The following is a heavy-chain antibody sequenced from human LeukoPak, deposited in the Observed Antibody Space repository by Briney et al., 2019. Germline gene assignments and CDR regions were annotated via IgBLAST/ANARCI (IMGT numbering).Heavy chain of an antibody. V-gene: IGHV3-23*01. CDR3: AKSPGIAVAGTPFDY. CDR2: ISGSGGST. J-gene: IGHJ4*02. Sequence: GGSLRLSCAASGFTFSSYAMSWVRQAPGKGLEWVSGISGSGGSTYYADSVKGRFTISRDNSKNTLYLQVNSLRAEDTAVYYCAKSPGIAVAGTPFDYWGQGTLVTVSS. D-gene: IGHD6-19*01. CDR1: GFTFSSYA.